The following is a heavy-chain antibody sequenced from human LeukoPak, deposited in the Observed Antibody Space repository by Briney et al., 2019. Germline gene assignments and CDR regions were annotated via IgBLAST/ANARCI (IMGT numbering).Heavy chain of an antibody. Sequence: SETLSLTCTVSGGSISSSNYYWGWIRQPPGKGLEWIGSIYYSENTYYNPSLKSRVSISVDRSKSQFSLKLSSVTAADTAVYYCATVGATYYNVLTGPSDYWGQGTLVTVSS. V-gene: IGHV4-39*07. CDR1: GGSISSSNYY. J-gene: IGHJ4*02. D-gene: IGHD3-9*01. CDR2: IYYSENT. CDR3: ATVGATYYNVLTGPSDY.